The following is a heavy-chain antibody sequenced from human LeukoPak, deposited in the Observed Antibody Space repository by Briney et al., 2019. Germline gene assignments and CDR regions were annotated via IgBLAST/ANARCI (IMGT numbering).Heavy chain of an antibody. CDR2: IIPIFGTA. J-gene: IGHJ4*02. D-gene: IGHD1-7*01. CDR1: GCTFSSYA. V-gene: IGHV1-69*05. Sequence: ASVKVSCKASGCTFSSYAISWVRQAPGQGLEWMGGIIPIFGTANYAQKFQGRVTITTDESTSTAYVELSSLRSEDTAVYYCATRRGVNWNYEEYYFDYWGQGTLVTVSS. CDR3: ATRRGVNWNYEEYYFDY.